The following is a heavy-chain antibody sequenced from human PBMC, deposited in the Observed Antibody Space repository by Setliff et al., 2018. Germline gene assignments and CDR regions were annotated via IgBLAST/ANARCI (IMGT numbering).Heavy chain of an antibody. CDR1: GYTFTSYA. V-gene: IGHV1-3*01. D-gene: IGHD3-22*01. CDR3: ARGAFYYDSSDDAFDI. Sequence: VASVKVSCKASGYTFTSYAMHWVRQAPGQRLEWMGWINAGNGNTKYSQKFQGRVTITRDTSASTAYMELSSLRSDDTAVYYCARGAFYYDSSDDAFDIWGQGTMVTVSS. CDR2: INAGNGNT. J-gene: IGHJ3*02.